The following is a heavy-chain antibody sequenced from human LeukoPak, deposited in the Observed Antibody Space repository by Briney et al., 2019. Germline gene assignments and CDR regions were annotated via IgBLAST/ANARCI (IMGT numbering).Heavy chain of an antibody. D-gene: IGHD2-15*01. CDR1: GYSFTSYW. J-gene: IGHJ4*02. V-gene: IGHV5-51*01. Sequence: GESLKISCKGSGYSFTSYWIGWVRQMPGKGPEWMGIIYPGDSDPRYSPSFQGQVTISADKSISTAYLQWSSLKASDTAMYYCARPPPYCSGGDCYLYWGQGTLVTVSS. CDR3: ARPPPYCSGGDCYLY. CDR2: IYPGDSDP.